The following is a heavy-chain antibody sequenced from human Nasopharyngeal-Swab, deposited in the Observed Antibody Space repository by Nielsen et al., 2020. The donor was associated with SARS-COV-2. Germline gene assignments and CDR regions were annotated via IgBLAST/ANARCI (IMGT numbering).Heavy chain of an antibody. CDR3: ARVRYSYGYAQFDY. D-gene: IGHD5-18*01. CDR2: ISSSGSTI. CDR1: GGTFSSYE. Sequence: GGAVRSGCAGTGGTFSSYEMNWVSQAPGKGLEWVSYISSSGSTIYYADSVKGRFTISRDNAKNSLYLQMNSLRAEDTAVYYCARVRYSYGYAQFDYWGQGTLVTVSS. J-gene: IGHJ4*02. V-gene: IGHV3-48*03.